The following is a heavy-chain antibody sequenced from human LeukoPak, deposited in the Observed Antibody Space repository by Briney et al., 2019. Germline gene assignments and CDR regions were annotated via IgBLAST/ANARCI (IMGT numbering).Heavy chain of an antibody. Sequence: GGSLRLSCAASGFIFNSYWMSWVRQAPGKGLEWVANIKQDGSEKYYVDSVKGRFTISRDNAKKSLYLQMNSLTAEDTAVYYCAREGLYGSGSYGAFDIWGQGTMVTVSS. CDR1: GFIFNSYW. CDR3: AREGLYGSGSYGAFDI. J-gene: IGHJ3*02. V-gene: IGHV3-7*01. D-gene: IGHD3-10*01. CDR2: IKQDGSEK.